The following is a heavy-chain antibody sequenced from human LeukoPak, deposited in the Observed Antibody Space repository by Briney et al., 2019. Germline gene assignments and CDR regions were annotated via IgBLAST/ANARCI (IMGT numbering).Heavy chain of an antibody. V-gene: IGHV3-30*02. CDR2: IRYDGIDK. CDR3: VRWSGTYPLYYLDH. CDR1: GCTFSGHG. D-gene: IGHD3-3*01. Sequence: PGGSLRLSCATSGCTFSGHGMHWVRQAPGKGLECLASIRYDGIDKYYSESVKGRFTISKDNTKNTLYLYMNSLRPEDTAVYYCVRWSGTYPLYYLDHWGQGPLVPVPS. J-gene: IGHJ4*02.